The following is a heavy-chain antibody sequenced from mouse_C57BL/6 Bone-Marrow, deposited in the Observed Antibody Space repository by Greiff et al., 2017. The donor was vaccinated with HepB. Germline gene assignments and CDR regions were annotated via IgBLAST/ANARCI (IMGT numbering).Heavy chain of an antibody. Sequence: EVQLVESGEGLVKPGGSLKLSCAASGFTFSSYAMSWVRQTPEKRLEWVAYISSGGDYIYYADTVKGRFTISRDNARNTLYLQMSSLKSEDTAMYYCTRDRDDGYYRPWFAYWGQGTLVTVSA. D-gene: IGHD2-3*01. J-gene: IGHJ3*01. CDR3: TRDRDDGYYRPWFAY. CDR1: GFTFSSYA. V-gene: IGHV5-9-1*02. CDR2: ISSGGDYI.